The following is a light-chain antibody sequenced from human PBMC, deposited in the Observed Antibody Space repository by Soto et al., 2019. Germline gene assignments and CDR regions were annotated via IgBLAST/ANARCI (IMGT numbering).Light chain of an antibody. V-gene: IGKV1-5*01. CDR2: DAS. CDR3: QHYDGYPYT. Sequence: DIQMTQSPSALSASIGDRVPITCRASQSIDNWLAWYQQKPGKAPQLLIYDASRVKTGIPSRFTASGSGTEITLTINTLQADDSATYYCQHYDGYPYTFGPGTKVEIK. J-gene: IGKJ2*01. CDR1: QSIDNW.